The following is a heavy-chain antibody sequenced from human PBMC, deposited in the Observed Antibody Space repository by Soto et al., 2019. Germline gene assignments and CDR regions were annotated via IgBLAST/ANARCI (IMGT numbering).Heavy chain of an antibody. Sequence: GGSLRLSCAASGFTFSSYGMHWVRQAPGKGLEWVAVICCGGSNKYYADSVKGRFTISRDNSKNTLYMQMNSLRAEDTAVYYCAKQQGPGTPYYYAMDVWGQGTTVTVSS. CDR2: ICCGGSNK. CDR3: AKQQGPGTPYYYAMDV. V-gene: IGHV3-33*06. J-gene: IGHJ6*02. D-gene: IGHD1-1*01. CDR1: GFTFSSYG.